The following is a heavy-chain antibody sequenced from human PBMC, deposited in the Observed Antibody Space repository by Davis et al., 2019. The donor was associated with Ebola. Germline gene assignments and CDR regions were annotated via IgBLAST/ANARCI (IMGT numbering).Heavy chain of an antibody. Sequence: SETLSLTCTVSGGSISSSSYYWGWIRQPPGKGLEWIGSIYYSGSTYYNPSLKSRVTISVDTSKNQFSLKLTSVTAADTAVYYCARDHPRDGYNVYWYFDLWGRGTLVTVSS. D-gene: IGHD5-24*01. V-gene: IGHV4-39*07. CDR3: ARDHPRDGYNVYWYFDL. CDR2: IYYSGST. J-gene: IGHJ2*01. CDR1: GGSISSSSYY.